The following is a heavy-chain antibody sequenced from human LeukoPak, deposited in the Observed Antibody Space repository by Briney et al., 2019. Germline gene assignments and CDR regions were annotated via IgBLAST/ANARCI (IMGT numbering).Heavy chain of an antibody. V-gene: IGHV4-59*08. CDR1: GDSISSHY. D-gene: IGHD3-10*01. J-gene: IGHJ6*03. Sequence: SETLSLTCTVSGDSISSHYWSWIRQPPGKGLEWVGYIHYSGTTNYNLSLKSRLTLSVDTSKNEFSLRLNSVTAADTAVYYCARLARMTLVRGQSYYYHSMDVWGQGTTVTVSS. CDR3: ARLARMTLVRGQSYYYHSMDV. CDR2: IHYSGTT.